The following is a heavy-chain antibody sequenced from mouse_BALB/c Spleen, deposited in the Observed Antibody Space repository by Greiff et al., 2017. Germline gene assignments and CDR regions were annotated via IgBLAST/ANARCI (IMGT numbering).Heavy chain of an antibody. CDR2: ISYSGST. CDR1: GDSITSCY. V-gene: IGHV3-8*02. CDR3: ARFPPHFITTATYAMDY. Sequence: EVKLMESGPSLVKPSQTLSLTCSVTGDSITSCYWNWIRKFPGNKLEYMGYISYSGSTYYNPSLKSRISITRDTSKNQYYLQLNSVTTEDTATYYCARFPPHFITTATYAMDYWGQGTSVTVSS. J-gene: IGHJ4*01. D-gene: IGHD1-2*01.